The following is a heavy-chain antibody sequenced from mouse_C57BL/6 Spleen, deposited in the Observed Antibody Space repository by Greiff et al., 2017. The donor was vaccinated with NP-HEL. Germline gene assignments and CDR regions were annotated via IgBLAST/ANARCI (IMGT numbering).Heavy chain of an antibody. D-gene: IGHD3-3*01. CDR2: IRNKANGYTT. Sequence: DVKLQESGGGLVQPGGSLSLSCAASGFTFTDYYMSWVRQPPGKALEWLGFIRNKANGYTTEYSASVKGRFTISRDNSQSILYLQMNTLRAEDSATYYCARYGTPYYAMDYWGQGTSVTVSS. J-gene: IGHJ4*01. V-gene: IGHV7-3*01. CDR1: GFTFTDYY. CDR3: ARYGTPYYAMDY.